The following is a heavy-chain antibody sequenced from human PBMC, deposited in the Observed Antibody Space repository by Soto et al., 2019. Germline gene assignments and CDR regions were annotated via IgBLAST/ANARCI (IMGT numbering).Heavy chain of an antibody. CDR2: ISSDGRDT. D-gene: IGHD4-17*01. J-gene: IGHJ5*02. V-gene: IGHV3-30*04. Sequence: GGSLRLSCAASRFTFSNYAVHWVRQAPGKGLEWVAFISSDGRDTYYADSVKGRFTISRDNAKNSLYLQMNSLRAEDTALYHCARDHGEDYGETPWFDPWGQGTLVTVSS. CDR3: ARDHGEDYGETPWFDP. CDR1: RFTFSNYA.